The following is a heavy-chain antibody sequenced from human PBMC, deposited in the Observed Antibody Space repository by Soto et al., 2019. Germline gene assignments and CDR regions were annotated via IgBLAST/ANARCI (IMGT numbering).Heavy chain of an antibody. CDR3: ARDTYDTTGYPFDY. V-gene: IGHV1-18*04. Sequence: ASVKVSCKASGYTFTSYGISWVRQAPGQGLEWMGWISTFHGNTNYAQKFQGSVTMTTDTSTSTAYRELRSLTSEDTAIYYCARDTYDTTGYPFDYWGQGTLVTVSS. CDR2: ISTFHGNT. J-gene: IGHJ4*02. D-gene: IGHD3-22*01. CDR1: GYTFTSYG.